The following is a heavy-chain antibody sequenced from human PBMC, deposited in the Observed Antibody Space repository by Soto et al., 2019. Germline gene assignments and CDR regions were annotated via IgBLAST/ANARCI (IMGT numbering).Heavy chain of an antibody. CDR1: GGSISYYY. J-gene: IGHJ4*02. CDR2: IYYSGNT. CDR3: VRGGYVHAFDY. Sequence: PSETLSLTCTVSGGSISYYYWGWIRQPPGKGLEWIGSIYYSGNTHYNPSLKSRVTISVDTSMNQFSLNLDSVTAVDSAVYYCVRGGYVHAFDYWGQGALVTGSS. V-gene: IGHV4-59*01. D-gene: IGHD5-12*01.